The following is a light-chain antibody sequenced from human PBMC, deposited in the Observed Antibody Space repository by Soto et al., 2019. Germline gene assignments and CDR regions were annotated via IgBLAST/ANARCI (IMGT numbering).Light chain of an antibody. CDR3: SSYTSSNTLV. J-gene: IGLJ1*01. CDR1: SEDVGGYNY. V-gene: IGLV2-14*01. CDR2: EVT. Sequence: QSVLTQPASVSGSPGQSITMSCSGTSEDVGGYNYVSWYQHHPGKAPKLLIYEVTNRPSGRSDRFSGSKSGNTASLTISGLQAEDEADYYCSSYTSSNTLVFGTGTKVTVL.